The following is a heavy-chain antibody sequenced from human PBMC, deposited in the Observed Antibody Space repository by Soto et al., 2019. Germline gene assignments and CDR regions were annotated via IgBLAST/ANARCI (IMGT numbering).Heavy chain of an antibody. V-gene: IGHV3-53*01. CDR2: IYSPGTT. CDR3: AKDGRGSGSHYNSFGY. J-gene: IGHJ4*02. CDR1: GFTVGNNY. D-gene: IGHD3-10*01. Sequence: PGGPLRLSCAASGFTVGNNYMSWVRQAPGKGLEWVSLIYSPGTTKNADSVKGRFTVARDNAKNTLYLQMNSLRAEDTAVYYCAKDGRGSGSHYNSFGYWGQGTLVTVSS.